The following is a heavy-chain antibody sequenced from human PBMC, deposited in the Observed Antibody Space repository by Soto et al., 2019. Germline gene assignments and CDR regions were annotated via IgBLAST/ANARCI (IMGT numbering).Heavy chain of an antibody. CDR1: GDSITRGAYY. D-gene: IGHD3-22*01. CDR2: ISNSGRT. CDR3: ARARQYYDCELDP. V-gene: IGHV4-31*03. J-gene: IGHJ5*02. Sequence: QVQLQESGPGLVKPSQTLSLTCTVSGDSITRGAYYWTWIRQHPGKGLEWIGYISNSGRTDYNPYLKSRLTISLDASENQFSLELTSVTAADTAIYYCARARQYYDCELDPWGQGTLVTVSS.